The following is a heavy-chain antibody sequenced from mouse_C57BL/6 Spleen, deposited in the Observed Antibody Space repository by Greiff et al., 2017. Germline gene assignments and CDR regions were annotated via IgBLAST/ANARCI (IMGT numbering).Heavy chain of an antibody. D-gene: IGHD2-5*01. CDR2: INPNNGGT. CDR3: ATDSNYGYFDV. J-gene: IGHJ1*03. V-gene: IGHV1-26*01. Sequence: EVQLQQSGPELVKPGASVKISCKASGYTFTDYYMNWVKQSHGKSLEWIGDINPNNGGTSYNQKFKGKATLTVDKSSSTAYMELRSLTSEDSAVYYCATDSNYGYFDVWGTGTTVTVSS. CDR1: GYTFTDYY.